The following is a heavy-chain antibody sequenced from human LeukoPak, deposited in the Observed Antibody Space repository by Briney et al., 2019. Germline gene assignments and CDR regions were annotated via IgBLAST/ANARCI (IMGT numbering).Heavy chain of an antibody. J-gene: IGHJ6*03. V-gene: IGHV3-74*01. CDR2: IHSDGSST. CDR1: GFTFSSYW. Sequence: GGSLRLSCAASGFTFSSYWMHWVRQAPGKGLVWVSRIHSDGSSTSYADSVKGRFTISRDNAKNTLYLQMNSLRAEDTAVYYCAKGRGWEASYYYYYMDVWGKGTTVTISS. CDR3: AKGRGWEASYYYYYMDV. D-gene: IGHD1-26*01.